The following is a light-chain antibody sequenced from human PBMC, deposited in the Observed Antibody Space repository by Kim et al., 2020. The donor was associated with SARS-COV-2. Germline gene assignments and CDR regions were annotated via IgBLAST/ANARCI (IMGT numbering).Light chain of an antibody. CDR3: QQYNNWSPWT. Sequence: EIVMTQSPATLSVSPGERATLSCRASQSVNGNLAWYQQKPGQAPRLLIYGASTRATGIPARFSGSGSGTEFTLTISSLQSEDFAVYYCQQYNNWSPWTFGQGTKVDIK. V-gene: IGKV3-15*01. J-gene: IGKJ1*01. CDR1: QSVNGN. CDR2: GAS.